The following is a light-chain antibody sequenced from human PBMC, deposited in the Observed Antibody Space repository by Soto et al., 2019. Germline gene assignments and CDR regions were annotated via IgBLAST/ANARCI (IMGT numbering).Light chain of an antibody. CDR2: GNS. J-gene: IGLJ2*01. Sequence: QSVLTQPPSVSGAPGQRVTISCTGSSSNIGAGYDVHWYQQLPGTAPKLLIYGNSNLPSGVPDRFSGSKSGTSASLAITGLQAEDEADYYCQSYDSSLSGCVFGGGTKLTVL. CDR3: QSYDSSLSGCV. CDR1: SSNIGAGYD. V-gene: IGLV1-40*01.